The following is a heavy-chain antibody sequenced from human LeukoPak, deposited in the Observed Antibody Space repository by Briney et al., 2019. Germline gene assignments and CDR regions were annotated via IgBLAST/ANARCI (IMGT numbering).Heavy chain of an antibody. CDR3: ATSYGSGSPISYFDL. Sequence: ASVKVSCKASGYTFTGYYMHWVRQAPGQGLEWMGWINPNSGDTHYPQTFQARVTMTRDTSISTAYMELSGLRSDDTAMYYCATSYGSGSPISYFDLWGRGTLVTVSS. CDR2: INPNSGDT. D-gene: IGHD3-10*01. J-gene: IGHJ2*01. V-gene: IGHV1-2*02. CDR1: GYTFTGYY.